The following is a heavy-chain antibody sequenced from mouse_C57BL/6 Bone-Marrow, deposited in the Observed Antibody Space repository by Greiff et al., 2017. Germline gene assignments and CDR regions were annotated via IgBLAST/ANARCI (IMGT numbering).Heavy chain of an antibody. Sequence: VQLQESGAELAKPGASVKLSCKASGYTFTSYWMHWVKQRPGRGLEWIGYINPSSGYTKYNQKFKDKATLTADKSSSTAYMQLSSLTYEDSAVYYCARGIYDGFLWFAYWGQGTLVTVSA. J-gene: IGHJ3*01. CDR2: INPSSGYT. V-gene: IGHV1-7*01. CDR3: ARGIYDGFLWFAY. CDR1: GYTFTSYW. D-gene: IGHD2-3*01.